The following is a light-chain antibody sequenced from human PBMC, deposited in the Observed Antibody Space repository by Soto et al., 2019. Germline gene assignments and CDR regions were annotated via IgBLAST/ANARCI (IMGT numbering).Light chain of an antibody. CDR3: CSYAGSSYV. V-gene: IGLV2-11*01. CDR2: DVN. CDR1: ISDVGGYNY. J-gene: IGLJ1*01. Sequence: QSALTQPRSVSGSPGQSVTISCTGTISDVGGYNYVSLYQQHPGKAPKLMIYDVNKRPSGVPDRFSGSKSGNTASLTISGLQAEDEADYYCCSYAGSSYVFGTGTKLTVL.